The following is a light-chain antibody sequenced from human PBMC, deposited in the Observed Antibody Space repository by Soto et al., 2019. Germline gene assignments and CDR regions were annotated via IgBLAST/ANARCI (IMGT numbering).Light chain of an antibody. Sequence: QLVLTQPPSASGSPGQSVTISCTGTSSDVGGYNYVSWYQQHPGKAPKLMIYEVSKRPSGVPDRFSGSKSGNTASLTVSGLQAEDEADYYCSSYAGSHVVFGGGTKLTFL. CDR1: SSDVGGYNY. J-gene: IGLJ2*01. CDR2: EVS. V-gene: IGLV2-8*01. CDR3: SSYAGSHVV.